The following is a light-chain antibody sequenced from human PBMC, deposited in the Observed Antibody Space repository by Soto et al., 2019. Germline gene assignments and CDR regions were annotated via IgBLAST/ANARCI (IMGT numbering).Light chain of an antibody. J-gene: IGKJ4*01. Sequence: DIQMTQSPSSLSASVGDRVTITCRTSQSISGYLNWYRHKPGKAPTLLIYAASTLQSGVPSRFSGSGSGTDFTLTISSLQPEDFATYYCQQANNFPRTFGGGTKVDI. CDR2: AAS. V-gene: IGKV1-39*01. CDR3: QQANNFPRT. CDR1: QSISGY.